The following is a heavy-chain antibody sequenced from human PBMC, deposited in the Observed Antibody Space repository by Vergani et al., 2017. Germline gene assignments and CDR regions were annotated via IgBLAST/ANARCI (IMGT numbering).Heavy chain of an antibody. D-gene: IGHD6-13*01. CDR3: ARTRGSSWYRAYNWFDP. CDR1: GFSLSNARMG. CDR2: IFSNDEK. J-gene: IGHJ5*02. Sequence: VTLKESGPVLVKPTETLTLTCTVSGFSLSNARMGVSWIRQPPGKALEWLAHIFSNDEKSYSTSLKGRLTISKDTSKSQVVLTMTNMDPVDTATYYCARTRGSSWYRAYNWFDPWCQGTLVTVAS. V-gene: IGHV2-26*01.